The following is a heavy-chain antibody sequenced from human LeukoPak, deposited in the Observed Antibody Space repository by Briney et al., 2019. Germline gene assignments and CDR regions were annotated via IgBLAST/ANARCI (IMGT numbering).Heavy chain of an antibody. CDR2: IYYSGST. Sequence: SETLSLTCTVSGGSISSYYWSWIRQPPGKGLEWIGYIYYSGSTNYNPSPKSRVTISVDTSKNQFSLKLSSVTAADTAVYYCARLCSGGSCYSRDYWGQGTLVTVSS. CDR1: GGSISSYY. D-gene: IGHD2-15*01. CDR3: ARLCSGGSCYSRDY. J-gene: IGHJ4*02. V-gene: IGHV4-59*01.